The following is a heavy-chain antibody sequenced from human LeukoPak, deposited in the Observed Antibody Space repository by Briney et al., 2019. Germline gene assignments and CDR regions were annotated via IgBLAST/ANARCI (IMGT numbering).Heavy chain of an antibody. CDR2: IRSKANSYAT. Sequence: GGSLRLSCAASGFTFSGSAMHWVRQASGKGLEWVGRIRSKANSYATAYAASVKGSFTISRDNSKNTLYLQMNSLRGDDTAVYYCAKGGSSWSEIDYWGQGSLVTVSS. D-gene: IGHD6-13*01. V-gene: IGHV3-73*01. J-gene: IGHJ4*02. CDR3: AKGGSSWSEIDY. CDR1: GFTFSGSA.